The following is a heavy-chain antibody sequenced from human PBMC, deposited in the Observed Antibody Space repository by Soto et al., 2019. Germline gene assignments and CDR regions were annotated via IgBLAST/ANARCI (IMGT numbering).Heavy chain of an antibody. V-gene: IGHV3-23*01. D-gene: IGHD1-26*01. Sequence: PGGSLRLSCAASGFTFSKFAMNWVRQVPGKGLEWISAISGSGDGSYYTDSVKGRFTISRDNAKNTLYLQMNSLRAEDTAVYYCARGGGSHAHPPDYWGQGTLVTVSS. J-gene: IGHJ4*02. CDR3: ARGGGSHAHPPDY. CDR2: ISGSGDGS. CDR1: GFTFSKFA.